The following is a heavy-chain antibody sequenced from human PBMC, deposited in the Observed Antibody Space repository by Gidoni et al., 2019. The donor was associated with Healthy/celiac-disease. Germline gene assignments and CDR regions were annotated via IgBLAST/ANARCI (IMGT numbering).Heavy chain of an antibody. CDR1: GFTFSSYG. J-gene: IGHJ4*02. V-gene: IGHV3-30*18. D-gene: IGHD3-22*01. Sequence: QVQLVESGGGVVQPGSSLRLSCAASGFTFSSYGMHGVRQAPGKGLERVAVISYDGSNKYYADSVKGRFTISRDNSKNTLYLQMNSLRAEDTAVYYCAKDDSSGYLHYWGQGTLVTVSS. CDR3: AKDDSSGYLHY. CDR2: ISYDGSNK.